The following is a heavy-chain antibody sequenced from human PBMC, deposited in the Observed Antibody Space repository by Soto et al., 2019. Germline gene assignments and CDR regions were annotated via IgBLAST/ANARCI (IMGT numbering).Heavy chain of an antibody. D-gene: IGHD2-2*01. CDR2: INPSGGRT. CDR3: ARTYTTSWPSYFDH. CDR1: GYTFSTYY. Sequence: QVQLVQSGAEVKKPGASVKVSCKASGYTFSTYYINWVRQAPGQGLEWMGMINPSGGRTSYAQKFQGRVTMTRDTSTSTVFMELSSLRSEDTAMYYCARTYTTSWPSYFDHWGQGTLFTVYS. J-gene: IGHJ4*02. V-gene: IGHV1-46*01.